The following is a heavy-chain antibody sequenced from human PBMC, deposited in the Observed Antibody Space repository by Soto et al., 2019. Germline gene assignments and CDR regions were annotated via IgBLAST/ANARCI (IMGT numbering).Heavy chain of an antibody. D-gene: IGHD5-18*01. J-gene: IGHJ6*02. CDR2: ISGSGGST. V-gene: IGHV3-23*01. CDR3: AKGVYSYASSGMDV. Sequence: EVQLLESGGGLVQPGGSLRLSCAASGFTFSSYAMSWVRQAPGKGLEWVSAISGSGGSTYYADSVKGRFTISRANSKNTLDLQMNSLRAEDTAVYYCAKGVYSYASSGMDVWGQGTTVTVSS. CDR1: GFTFSSYA.